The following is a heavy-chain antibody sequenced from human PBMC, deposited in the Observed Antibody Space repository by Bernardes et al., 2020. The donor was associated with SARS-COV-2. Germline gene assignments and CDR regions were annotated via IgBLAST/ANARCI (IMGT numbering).Heavy chain of an antibody. CDR3: RRGALSGTYGVGDY. J-gene: IGHJ4*02. Sequence: GGSLRLSCTASGFSFNNYWMHWVRQVPGKGLVWVSRIKTDGSSTTYADSVKGRFTISRDNAKNILYLQINSVRVEDTGVYYCRRGALSGTYGVGDYWGQGTLVSVSS. D-gene: IGHD1-26*01. CDR1: GFSFNNYW. CDR2: IKTDGSST. V-gene: IGHV3-74*03.